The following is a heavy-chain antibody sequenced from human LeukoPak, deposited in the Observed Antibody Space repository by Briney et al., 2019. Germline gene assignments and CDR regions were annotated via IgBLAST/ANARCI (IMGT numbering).Heavy chain of an antibody. CDR3: AIEGCTSGVCYGALDY. Sequence: ASVKVSCKASGYTFTSYAMHWVRQAPGQRLEWMGWINAGNGNTKYSQEFQGRVTITRDTSASTAYMELSSLRSEDMAVYYCAIEGCTSGVCYGALDYWGQGTLVTVSS. V-gene: IGHV1-3*03. D-gene: IGHD2-8*01. CDR1: GYTFTSYA. CDR2: INAGNGNT. J-gene: IGHJ4*02.